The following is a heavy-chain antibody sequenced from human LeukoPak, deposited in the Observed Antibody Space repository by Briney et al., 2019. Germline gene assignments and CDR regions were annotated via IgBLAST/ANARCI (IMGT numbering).Heavy chain of an antibody. J-gene: IGHJ4*02. D-gene: IGHD3-22*01. CDR3: AKDMESAYDCSGYYSPFDS. CDR2: ICKSGGST. Sequence: GGSLRLSCAGSGFNFSSYAMSWVRQAAGRGLEWVSAICKSGGSTYYADSVRGRFTISRANSKNTLYPQMNSLKAEDTAVYYCAKDMESAYDCSGYYSPFDSWAQGILVTVSS. V-gene: IGHV3-23*01. CDR1: GFNFSSYA.